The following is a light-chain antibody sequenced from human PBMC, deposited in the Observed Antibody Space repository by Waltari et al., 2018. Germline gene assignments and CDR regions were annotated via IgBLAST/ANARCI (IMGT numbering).Light chain of an antibody. Sequence: EIVLTQSPGTLSLSPGQRATLPCRAGQTVRTTYLAWYQQKPGQAPTLDIYGASSRAAGIPDRFSGSGSGTDFSLTISSLEPEDFAVYYCQQYDISPLTFGGGTKVEIK. V-gene: IGKV3-20*01. J-gene: IGKJ4*01. CDR2: GAS. CDR1: QTVRTTY. CDR3: QQYDISPLT.